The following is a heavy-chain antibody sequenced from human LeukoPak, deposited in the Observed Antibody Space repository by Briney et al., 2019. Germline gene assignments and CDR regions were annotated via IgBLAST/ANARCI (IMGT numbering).Heavy chain of an antibody. CDR3: AKAGHYDILTGYFW. Sequence: GGSLRLSCAASGSTFSSYAMSWVRQAPGKGLEWVSAISGSGGSTYYADSVKGRFTISRDNSKNTLYLQMNSLRAEDTAVYYCAKAGHYDILTGYFWWGQGTLVTVSS. CDR1: GSTFSSYA. J-gene: IGHJ4*02. D-gene: IGHD3-9*01. CDR2: ISGSGGST. V-gene: IGHV3-23*01.